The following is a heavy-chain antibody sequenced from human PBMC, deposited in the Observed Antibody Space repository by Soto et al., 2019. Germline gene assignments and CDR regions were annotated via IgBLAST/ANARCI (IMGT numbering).Heavy chain of an antibody. V-gene: IGHV1-69*13. D-gene: IGHD3-22*01. CDR3: ARVPFLPYYDSSGYYYVPMDV. CDR1: GGTFSSYA. Sequence: SVKVSCKASGGTFSSYAISWVRQAPGQGLEWMGGIIPIFGTANYAQKFQGRVTITADESTSTAYMELSSLRSEDTAVYYCARVPFLPYYDSSGYYYVPMDVCGQRTTVTVSS. CDR2: IIPIFGTA. J-gene: IGHJ6*02.